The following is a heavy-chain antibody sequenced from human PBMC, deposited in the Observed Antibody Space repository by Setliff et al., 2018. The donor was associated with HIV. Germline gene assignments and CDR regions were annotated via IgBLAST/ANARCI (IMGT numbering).Heavy chain of an antibody. V-gene: IGHV3-74*01. CDR2: LSRDGTYT. J-gene: IGHJ3*02. CDR3: ARPSDGSGFSTDDAFDT. CDR1: GFALSTYD. Sequence: GGSLRLSCAASGFALSTYDMHWVRQAPGKGLVWVSRLSRDGTYTHYADSVKGRFTISRDTAKNTLFLQLDSLRAEDTAVYYCARPSDGSGFSTDDAFDTWGQGTMVTVSS. D-gene: IGHD3-22*01.